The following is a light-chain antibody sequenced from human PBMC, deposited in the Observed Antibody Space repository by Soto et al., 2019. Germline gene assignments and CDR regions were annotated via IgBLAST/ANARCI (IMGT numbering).Light chain of an antibody. Sequence: QSALTQPRSVSGSPGQSVTISCTGTSSDVGGYNYVSWYQQHPGKAPKLMIYDVSKRPSGVPDRFSGSKSGNTASLTISGLQAEDEADYYCCSYAGSRYVFGTWTKVTV. CDR3: CSYAGSRYV. J-gene: IGLJ1*01. V-gene: IGLV2-11*01. CDR2: DVS. CDR1: SSDVGGYNY.